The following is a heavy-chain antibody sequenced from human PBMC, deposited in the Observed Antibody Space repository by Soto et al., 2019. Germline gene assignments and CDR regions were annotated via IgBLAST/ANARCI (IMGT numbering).Heavy chain of an antibody. CDR1: GGSFSGYY. D-gene: IGHD3-10*01. J-gene: IGHJ6*02. CDR2: INHSGST. Sequence: PSETLSLTCAVYGGSFSGYYWSWIRQPPGKGLEWIGEINHSGSTNYNPSLKSRVTISVDTSKNQFSLKLSSVTAADTAVYYCARGGPPLPMVRGVSYYYYYGMDVWGQGTTVTVSS. CDR3: ARGGPPLPMVRGVSYYYYYGMDV. V-gene: IGHV4-34*01.